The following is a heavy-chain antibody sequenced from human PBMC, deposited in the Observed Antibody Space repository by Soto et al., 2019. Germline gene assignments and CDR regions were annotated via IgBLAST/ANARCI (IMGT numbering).Heavy chain of an antibody. J-gene: IGHJ4*02. Sequence: PSATLSLTCAVYGGSFSGYYWSWIRQPPGKGLEWIGEINHSGSTNYNPSLKSRVTISVDTSKNQFSLKLSSVTAADTAVYYCASRLDPPNVKYSYGSDTRVKEEFGVLLGRNVFGYFRGQGTLVTVSS. V-gene: IGHV4-34*01. CDR3: ASRLDPPNVKYSYGSDTRVKEEFGVLLGRNVFGYF. D-gene: IGHD5-18*01. CDR2: INHSGST. CDR1: GGSFSGYY.